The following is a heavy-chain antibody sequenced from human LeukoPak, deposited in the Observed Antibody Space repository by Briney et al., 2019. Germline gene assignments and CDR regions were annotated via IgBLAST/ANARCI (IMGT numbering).Heavy chain of an antibody. Sequence: ASVKVSCKASGGTFSSYAISWARQAPGQGLEWMGGIIPIFGTANYAQKFQGRVTITADESTSTAYMELSSLRSEDTAVYYCARVGMSGSYSFDYWGQGTLVTVSS. D-gene: IGHD1-26*01. CDR3: ARVGMSGSYSFDY. CDR2: IIPIFGTA. V-gene: IGHV1-69*13. J-gene: IGHJ4*02. CDR1: GGTFSSYA.